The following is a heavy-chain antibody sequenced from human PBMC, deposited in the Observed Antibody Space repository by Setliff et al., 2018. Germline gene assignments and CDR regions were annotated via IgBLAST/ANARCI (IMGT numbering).Heavy chain of an antibody. Sequence: PSETLSLTCTVSGGSISNSTFYWGWIRQPPGKGLEWIGSINYYGSIFDDGTTYSTYYNPSLKSRAIISIDTSKSQFSLKLSSMTAADTALYYCARNPDFLQYSFDLWGRGTLGTVS. J-gene: IGHJ2*01. CDR2: INYYGSIFDDGTTYST. V-gene: IGHV4-39*07. CDR1: GGSISNSTFY. CDR3: ARNPDFLQYSFDL. D-gene: IGHD5-12*01.